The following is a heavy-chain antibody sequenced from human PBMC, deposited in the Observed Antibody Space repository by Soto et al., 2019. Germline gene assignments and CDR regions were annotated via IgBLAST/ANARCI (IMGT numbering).Heavy chain of an antibody. CDR2: VSGSGGSV. Sequence: QPGGSLRLSCAAAGFTSSSYGMSWVRQAPGKGLEWVSAVSGSGGSVYYADSVRGRFTISRDNSKNTLYLQVNSLRAEDTAIYYCAKGSVVGADYSYGMDVWGQGTTVTVSS. D-gene: IGHD2-2*01. CDR3: AKGSVVGADYSYGMDV. J-gene: IGHJ6*02. CDR1: GFTSSSYG. V-gene: IGHV3-23*01.